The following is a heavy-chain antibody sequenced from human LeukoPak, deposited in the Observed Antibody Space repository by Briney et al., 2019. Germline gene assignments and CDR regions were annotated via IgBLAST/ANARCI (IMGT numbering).Heavy chain of an antibody. CDR3: ARACGGASCYDTPDFDC. V-gene: IGHV3-48*01. D-gene: IGHD2-2*01. CDR1: GYSFTTYD. Sequence: GGSLRLSCVASGYSFTTYDMNWVRQSPGKGLEWVSHISGSSNTIHYADSVKGRFTISRDNARRSLYLQMNSLRAEDTGVYYCARACGGASCYDTPDFDCWGQGTLVTVAS. J-gene: IGHJ4*02. CDR2: ISGSSNTI.